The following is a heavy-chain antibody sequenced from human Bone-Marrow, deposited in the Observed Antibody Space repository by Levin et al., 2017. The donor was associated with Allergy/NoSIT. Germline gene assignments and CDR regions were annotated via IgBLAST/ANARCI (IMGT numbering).Heavy chain of an antibody. V-gene: IGHV3-23*01. J-gene: IGHJ4*02. CDR3: ANSQGNYGHLPDYLED. Sequence: GESLKISCAASGFTFNNYAMTWVRQAPGKGLEWVSTVSGDTTYYTNSVKGRFTISRDNSKNTVYLQMNNLRGEDTAVYYCANSQGNYGHLPDYLEDWGQGTLVTVSS. D-gene: IGHD3-16*01. CDR2: VSGDTT. CDR1: GFTFNNYA.